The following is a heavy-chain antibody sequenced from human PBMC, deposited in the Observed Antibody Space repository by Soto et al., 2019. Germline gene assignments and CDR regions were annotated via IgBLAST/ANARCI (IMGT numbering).Heavy chain of an antibody. Sequence: QVQLQESGPGLVKPSQTLSLTCTVSGGSISSGGYYWSWIRQHPGKGLEWIGYIYYSGSTYYNPCLKSRVTISVDTSKNQFSLKLSSVTAADTAVYYCARELRFGEDYYGMDVLGQGTTVTVSS. V-gene: IGHV4-31*03. CDR1: GGSISSGGYY. D-gene: IGHD3-10*01. J-gene: IGHJ6*02. CDR2: IYYSGST. CDR3: ARELRFGEDYYGMDV.